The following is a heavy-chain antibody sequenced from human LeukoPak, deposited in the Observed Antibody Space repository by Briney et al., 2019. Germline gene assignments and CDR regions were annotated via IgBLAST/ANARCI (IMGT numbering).Heavy chain of an antibody. CDR3: AKDSTIFGANTHFDY. CDR2: ISGSGDTT. J-gene: IGHJ4*02. D-gene: IGHD3-3*01. V-gene: IGHV3-23*01. Sequence: GGSLRLSCAASGFTFSRYAMSWARQAPGKGLEWVSGISGSGDTTYYADPVKGRFTISRDNSKNTLYLQMNSLRAEDTAVYYCAKDSTIFGANTHFDYWGQGTLVTVSS. CDR1: GFTFSRYA.